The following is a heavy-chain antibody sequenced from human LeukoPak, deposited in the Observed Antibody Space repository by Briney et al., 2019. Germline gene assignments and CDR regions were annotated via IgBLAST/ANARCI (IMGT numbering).Heavy chain of an antibody. J-gene: IGHJ5*02. V-gene: IGHV1-69*01. CDR1: GCTFSSYA. CDR2: IIPIFGTA. D-gene: IGHD2-2*01. CDR3: ARDYPIVVVPAARAGNWFDP. Sequence: AASVKVSCKASGCTFSSYAISWVRQAPGQGLEWMGGIIPIFGTANYPQKFQGRVTITADDSTSTAYMELSSLRSEDTAVYYCARDYPIVVVPAARAGNWFDPWGQGTLVTVSS.